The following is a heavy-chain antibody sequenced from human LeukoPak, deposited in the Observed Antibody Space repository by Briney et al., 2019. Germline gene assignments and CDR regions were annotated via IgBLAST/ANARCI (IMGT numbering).Heavy chain of an antibody. D-gene: IGHD3-10*01. CDR2: INHSGST. J-gene: IGHJ4*02. Sequence: PSEALSLTCAVYGGSFSGYYWSSIRQPPGKGLEWIGEINHSGSTNHNPSLKSRVTIPVDTSKNQFSLKLSSVTDADTAVYYCARGTRRSYYGSGSFSGKRNYFDYWGQGTLVTVSS. CDR1: GGSFSGYY. V-gene: IGHV4-34*01. CDR3: ARGTRRSYYGSGSFSGKRNYFDY.